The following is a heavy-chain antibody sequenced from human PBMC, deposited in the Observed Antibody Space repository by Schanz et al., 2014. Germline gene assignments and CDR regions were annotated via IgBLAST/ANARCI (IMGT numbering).Heavy chain of an antibody. CDR3: ARDHTTESYYSAGPPIDY. CDR1: GFIFGSSV. D-gene: IGHD1-26*01. Sequence: EVQLLESGGGLIQPGGSLRLSCAASGFIFGSSVMAWVRQAPGKGLEWVANIKQDESEKYYVDSVKGRFTISRDNAKNSLYLQMTSLRAEDTAVYYCARDHTTESYYSAGPPIDYWGQGTLVTVSS. V-gene: IGHV3-7*04. J-gene: IGHJ4*02. CDR2: IKQDESEK.